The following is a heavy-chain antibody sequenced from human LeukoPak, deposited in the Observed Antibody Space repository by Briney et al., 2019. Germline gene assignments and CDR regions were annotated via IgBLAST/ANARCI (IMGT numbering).Heavy chain of an antibody. J-gene: IGHJ4*02. CDR3: ARRSDSSGLDY. CDR1: GGSISSSSYY. CDR2: IYYSGST. V-gene: IGHV4-61*05. Sequence: PSETLSLTCTVSGGSISSSSYYWGWIRQPPGKGLEWIGYIYYSGSTNYNPSLKSRVTISVDTSKNQFSLKLSSVTATDTAVYYCARRSDSSGLDYWGQGTLVTVSS. D-gene: IGHD3-22*01.